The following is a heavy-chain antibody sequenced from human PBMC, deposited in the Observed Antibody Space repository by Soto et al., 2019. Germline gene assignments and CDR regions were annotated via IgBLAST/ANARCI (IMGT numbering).Heavy chain of an antibody. D-gene: IGHD6-19*01. CDR3: TSSGWYEYTYYFDY. CDR1: GFTFSSYG. V-gene: IGHV3-30*03. Sequence: QVQLVESVGGVVQPGRSLRLSCAASGFTFSSYGMHWVRQAPGKGLEWVAVISYDGSNKYYADSVKGRFTISRDNSKNTLYLQMNSLRAEDTAVYYCTSSGWYEYTYYFDYWGQGTLVTVSS. J-gene: IGHJ4*02. CDR2: ISYDGSNK.